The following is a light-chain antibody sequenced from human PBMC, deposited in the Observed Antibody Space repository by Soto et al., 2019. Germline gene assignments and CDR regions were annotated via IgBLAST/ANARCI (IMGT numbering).Light chain of an antibody. CDR1: SSDVGGYNY. V-gene: IGLV2-14*03. J-gene: IGLJ1*01. CDR3: ISYTTSNTRQIV. CDR2: DVS. Sequence: QSVLTQPASGSGSPGQSITSCCTGTSSDVGGYNYVSWYQHHPGKAPKLIIYDVSNRPSGVSNRFSGSKSGNTASLTISGLQPEDEADYYCISYTTSNTRQIVFGTGTKVTVL.